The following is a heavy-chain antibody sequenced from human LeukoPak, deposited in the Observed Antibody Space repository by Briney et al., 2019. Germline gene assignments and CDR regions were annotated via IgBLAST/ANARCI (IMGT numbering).Heavy chain of an antibody. V-gene: IGHV3-43*01. D-gene: IGHD3-16*01. CDR1: GFIFDDSL. J-gene: IGHJ4*02. CDR3: ARDIRGNYFDS. Sequence: GGSLRLSCVASGFIFDDSLMHWVRQATGKGLEWISLISRDGSTPYYADSVKGRFTISRDNSKNSLFLQMNSLTPEDSAMYYCARDIRGNYFDSWGQGTLVTVSS. CDR2: ISRDGSTP.